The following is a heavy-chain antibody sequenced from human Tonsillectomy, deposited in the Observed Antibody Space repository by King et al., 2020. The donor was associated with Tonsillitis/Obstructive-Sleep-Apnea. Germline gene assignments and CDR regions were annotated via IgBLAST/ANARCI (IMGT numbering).Heavy chain of an antibody. D-gene: IGHD3-22*01. Sequence: WVRQAPGKGLVWVSRINSDGSRTSYADSVKGRFTISRDNAKNTLYLQLNSLRAEDTAVYYCARGNVSRGFYYFDYWGQGTLVTVSS. CDR2: INSDGSRT. V-gene: IGHV3-74*01. CDR3: ARGNVSRGFYYFDY. J-gene: IGHJ4*02.